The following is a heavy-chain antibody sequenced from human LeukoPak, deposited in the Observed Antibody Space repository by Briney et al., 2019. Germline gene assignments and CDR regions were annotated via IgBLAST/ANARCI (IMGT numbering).Heavy chain of an antibody. J-gene: IGHJ3*02. Sequence: PGGSLSLSCAASGFTFISYWMHWVRQVPGKGLVWVARIGTDGSRTTYADYVQGRFTISRDNAKNTLYLQMNSLRAEDTAVYYCARDKYGGNSNAFDIWGQGTLVTVSS. V-gene: IGHV3-74*01. D-gene: IGHD4-23*01. CDR3: ARDKYGGNSNAFDI. CDR1: GFTFISYW. CDR2: IGTDGSRT.